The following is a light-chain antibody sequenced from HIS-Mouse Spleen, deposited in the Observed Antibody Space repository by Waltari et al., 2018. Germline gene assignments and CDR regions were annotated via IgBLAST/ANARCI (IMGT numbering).Light chain of an antibody. CDR1: ALPKKS. CDR3: YSTDSSGNHRV. V-gene: IGLV3-10*01. J-gene: IGLJ2*01. CDR2: EDS. Sequence: SYELTQPPSVSVSPGQTSRITCSGDALPKKSAYWYQQKSGQAPVLVIYEDSQRPSGIPEGFSGSSSGTMATLTISGAQVEDEADYYCYSTDSSGNHRVFGGGTKLTVL.